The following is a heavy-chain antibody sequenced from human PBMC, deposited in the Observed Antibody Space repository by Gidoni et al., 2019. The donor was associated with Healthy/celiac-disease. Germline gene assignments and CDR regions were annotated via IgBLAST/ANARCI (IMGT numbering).Heavy chain of an antibody. CDR3: AAYYDISENNWFDP. CDR1: GSTFTSYG. D-gene: IGHD3-9*01. J-gene: IGHJ5*02. CDR2: ISAYNGNT. V-gene: IGHV1-18*04. Sequence: QVQLVQSGAEVKKPGASVKVSCKASGSTFTSYGISWVRTATGQGLEWMGWISAYNGNTNYAQKLQGRVTMTTDTSTSTAYMLLRSLRSDDTAVYYCAAYYDISENNWFDPWGQGTLVTVSA.